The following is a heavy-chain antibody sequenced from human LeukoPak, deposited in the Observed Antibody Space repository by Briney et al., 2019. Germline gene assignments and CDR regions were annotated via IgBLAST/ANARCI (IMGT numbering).Heavy chain of an antibody. J-gene: IGHJ6*03. D-gene: IGHD5-12*01. V-gene: IGHV3-23*01. Sequence: GGSLRLSCAASGFTFSSYAMTWVRQAPGKGLDWVSGLSGGGSSGVSTYYADSVKGRFTISRDNAKNTLYLQMNSLRAEDTAVYYCAGDIVATGYYYYMDVWGKGTTVTVSS. CDR1: GFTFSSYA. CDR3: AGDIVATGYYYYMDV. CDR2: LSGGGSSGVST.